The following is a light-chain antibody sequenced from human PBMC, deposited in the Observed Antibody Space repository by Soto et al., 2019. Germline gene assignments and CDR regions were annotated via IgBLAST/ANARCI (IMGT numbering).Light chain of an antibody. V-gene: IGKV3-11*01. CDR1: QNVRTF. J-gene: IGKJ1*01. Sequence: EVVLTQSPATLSLSPGERATLSCRASQNVRTFLDWYQQKPGQAPRLLIYGASNRATAIPARFSGSGSATDFTLTISSIEPEDFAVYYCHQHSHWPPWTFGQGTRVEIQ. CDR3: HQHSHWPPWT. CDR2: GAS.